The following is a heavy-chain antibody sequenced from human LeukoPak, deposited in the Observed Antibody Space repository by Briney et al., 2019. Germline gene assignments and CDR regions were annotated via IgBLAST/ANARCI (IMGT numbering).Heavy chain of an antibody. Sequence: GGSLRLSCAASGFTFSSYSMNWVRQAPGKGLEWVSSISSSSSYIYYADSVKGRFTISRDNAKNSLYLQMNSLRAEDTAVYYCARSRRWYYDSSGYPDYWGQGTLVTVSS. CDR1: GFTFSSYS. CDR2: ISSSSSYI. J-gene: IGHJ4*02. D-gene: IGHD3-22*01. V-gene: IGHV3-21*01. CDR3: ARSRRWYYDSSGYPDY.